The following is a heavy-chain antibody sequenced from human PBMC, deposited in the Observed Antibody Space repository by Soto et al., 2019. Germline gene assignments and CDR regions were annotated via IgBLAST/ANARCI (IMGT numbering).Heavy chain of an antibody. CDR1: GGTFSSYT. CDR3: AAYYYDSSGANFDY. D-gene: IGHD3-22*01. J-gene: IGHJ4*02. CDR2: IIPILGIA. V-gene: IGHV1-69*02. Sequence: QVQLVQSGAEVKKPGSSVKVSCKASGGTFSSYTISWVRQAPGQGLEWMGRIIPILGIANYAQKFQGRVTITADKSTSTAYMELSSLRSEDTAVYYCAAYYYDSSGANFDYWGQGTLDTVSS.